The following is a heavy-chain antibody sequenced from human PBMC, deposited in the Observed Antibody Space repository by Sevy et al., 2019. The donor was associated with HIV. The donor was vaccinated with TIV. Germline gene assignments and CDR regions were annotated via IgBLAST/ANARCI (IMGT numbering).Heavy chain of an antibody. D-gene: IGHD3-3*01. J-gene: IGHJ4*02. Sequence: GGSLRLSCAASGFTFSSYSMNWVRQAPGKGLEWVSSISSSSSYIYYADSVKGRFTISRDNAKNSLYLQMNSLRAEDTAVYYCARARHYDCWGGYHSFDYWGQGTLVTVSS. CDR3: ARARHYDCWGGYHSFDY. CDR2: ISSSSSYI. CDR1: GFTFSSYS. V-gene: IGHV3-21*01.